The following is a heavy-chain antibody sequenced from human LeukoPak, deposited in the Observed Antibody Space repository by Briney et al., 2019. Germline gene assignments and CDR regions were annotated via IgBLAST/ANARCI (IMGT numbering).Heavy chain of an antibody. Sequence: ESGPTLVNPSETLSLTCNVSGGSISSYHWIWIRQPAGKGLEWIGRINSNGDTVYNPSLKSRATMSLDMTNNQFSLKLSSVTAADTAVYYCARDRGLDGSDQLDSWGPGTLVTVSS. CDR1: GGSISSYH. CDR3: ARDRGLDGSDQLDS. CDR2: INSNGDT. V-gene: IGHV4-4*07. D-gene: IGHD3-10*01. J-gene: IGHJ5*01.